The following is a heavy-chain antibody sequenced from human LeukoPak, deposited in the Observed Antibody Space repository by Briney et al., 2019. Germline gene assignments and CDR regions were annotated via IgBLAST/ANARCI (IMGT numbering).Heavy chain of an antibody. CDR2: IYYSGST. V-gene: IGHV4-39*07. J-gene: IGHJ3*02. CDR1: GGSISSSSYY. Sequence: SETLSLTCTVSGGSISSSSYYWGWIRQPPGKGLEWIGSIYYSGSTYYNPSLKSRVTMSVDTSKNQFSLKLSSVTAADTAVYYCARILRTPNYYDSSGYAFDIWGQGTMVTVSS. D-gene: IGHD3-22*01. CDR3: ARILRTPNYYDSSGYAFDI.